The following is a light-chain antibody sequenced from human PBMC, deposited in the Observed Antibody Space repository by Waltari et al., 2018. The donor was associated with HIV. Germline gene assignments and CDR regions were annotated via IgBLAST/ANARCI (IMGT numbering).Light chain of an antibody. Sequence: QSALTQPASVSGSPGKSITISCTGTSSNVGSDDLVFWYQQHPAEAPNLMLYEVTKRTPWISNRFSCSNSCNTASLTISGLQAEDEADYYCCSCPRSGIRYVFGTGTKVTVL. CDR1: SSNVGSDDL. J-gene: IGLJ1*01. V-gene: IGLV2-23*02. CDR3: CSCPRSGIRYV. CDR2: EVT.